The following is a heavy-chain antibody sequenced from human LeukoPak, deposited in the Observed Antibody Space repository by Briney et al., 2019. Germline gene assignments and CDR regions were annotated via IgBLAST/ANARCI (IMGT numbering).Heavy chain of an antibody. CDR3: ARGFGDSGYDFDY. D-gene: IGHD5-12*01. CDR2: IWSDGSNK. J-gene: IGHJ4*02. V-gene: IGHV3-33*01. Sequence: PGRSLRLSCAASGFTFSSYGMHWVRQTPGKGLEWVAIIWSDGSNKYYADSVKGRFTISRDNSKNTLYLQMNSLRAEDTAAYYCARGFGDSGYDFDYWGQGTLVTVSS. CDR1: GFTFSSYG.